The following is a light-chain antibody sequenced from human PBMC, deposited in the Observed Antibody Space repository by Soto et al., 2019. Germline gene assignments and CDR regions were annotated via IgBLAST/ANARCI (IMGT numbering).Light chain of an antibody. Sequence: EIVLTQSPATLSLSPGERATLSCRASQSVSSYLAWYQQKPGQAPRLLIYDASNRATGIPARFSGSGSGTDFTLTISSLEPEDFAVYYCQQRSNCPPPIPFGQGIRLEIK. J-gene: IGKJ5*01. CDR3: QQRSNCPPPIP. CDR2: DAS. V-gene: IGKV3-11*01. CDR1: QSVSSY.